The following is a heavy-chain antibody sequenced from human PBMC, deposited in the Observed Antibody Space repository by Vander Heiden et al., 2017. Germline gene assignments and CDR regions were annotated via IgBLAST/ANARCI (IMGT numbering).Heavy chain of an antibody. CDR1: GFTFRGYG. Sequence: QVQLVESGGGVVQPGRSLRLSCAASGFTFRGYGMHWVRQAPGKGREWVAVIWYDGSNKYYADSVKGRFTISRDNSKNTLYLQMNSLRAEDTAVYYCASNEMATTIVGSFQHWGQGTLVTVSS. J-gene: IGHJ1*01. CDR2: IWYDGSNK. D-gene: IGHD3-22*01. V-gene: IGHV3-33*01. CDR3: ASNEMATTIVGSFQH.